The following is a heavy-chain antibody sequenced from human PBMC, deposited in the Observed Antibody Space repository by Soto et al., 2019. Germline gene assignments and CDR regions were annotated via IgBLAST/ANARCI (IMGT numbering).Heavy chain of an antibody. D-gene: IGHD3-9*01. CDR3: ARVAPLELRYFDWLTEQPYYMDV. J-gene: IGHJ6*03. V-gene: IGHV1-18*01. CDR1: GYTFTSYG. Sequence: ASVTVSCQASGYTFTSYGISWVRQAPGQGLEWMGWISAYNGNTNYAQKLQGRVTMTTDTSTSTAYMELRSLRSDDTAVYYCARVAPLELRYFDWLTEQPYYMDVWGKGTTVTVSS. CDR2: ISAYNGNT.